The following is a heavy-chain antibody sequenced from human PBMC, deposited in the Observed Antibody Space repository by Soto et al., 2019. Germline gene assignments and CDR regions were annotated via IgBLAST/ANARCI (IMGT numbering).Heavy chain of an antibody. V-gene: IGHV3-9*01. CDR3: AKEIGPHIVVGPAGHGAQIGMDV. CDR2: ISWNSGSI. J-gene: IGHJ6*02. D-gene: IGHD2-2*01. CDR1: GFTFDDYA. Sequence: GGSLRLSCAASGFTFDDYAMHWVRQAPGKGLEWVSGISWNSGSIGYADSVKGRFTISRDNAKNSLYLQMNSLRAEDTALYYCAKEIGPHIVVGPAGHGAQIGMDVWGQGTTVTVSS.